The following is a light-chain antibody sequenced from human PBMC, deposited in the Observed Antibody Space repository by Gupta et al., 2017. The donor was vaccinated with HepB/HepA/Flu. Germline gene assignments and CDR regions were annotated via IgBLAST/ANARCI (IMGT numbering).Light chain of an antibody. CDR1: SSDVGSYNL. CDR3: CSYAGSTTFVI. J-gene: IGLJ2*01. V-gene: IGLV2-23*02. CDR2: EVT. Sequence: QSALAQPASVSGSPGQSITISCTGTSSDVGSYNLVSWYQQHPGKAPKLMISEVTKRPSGISNCFSGSKSGNTASLTISGLQAEDEADYYCCSYAGSTTFVIFGGGTKLTVL.